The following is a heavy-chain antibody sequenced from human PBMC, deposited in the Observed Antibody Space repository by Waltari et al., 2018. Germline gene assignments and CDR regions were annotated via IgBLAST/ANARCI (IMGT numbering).Heavy chain of an antibody. V-gene: IGHV1-2*02. CDR2: SNPNSGGT. CDR3: ARRRDYYYYGMDV. CDR1: GYTFTGYY. J-gene: IGHJ6*02. Sequence: QVQLVQSGAEVKKPGASVKVSCKASGYTFTGYYMHWVRQAPGQGLEWMGWSNPNSGGTNDAQKLQGRVTMTRDTSISTAYMELSRLRSDDTAVYYCARRRDYYYYGMDVWGQGTTVTVSS.